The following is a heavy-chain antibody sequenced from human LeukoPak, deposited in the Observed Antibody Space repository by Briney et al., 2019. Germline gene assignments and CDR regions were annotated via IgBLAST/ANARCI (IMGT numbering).Heavy chain of an antibody. CDR3: ARGSYDILTGYYWFDY. CDR2: IYYSGST. CDR1: GGSISSYY. Sequence: KPSETLSLTCTASGGSISSYYGSWIRQPPGKGLEWIGYIYYSGSTNYNPSLKSRVTISVDTSKNQFSLKLSSVTAADTAVYYCARGSYDILTGYYWFDYWGQRTLVTVSS. D-gene: IGHD3-9*01. V-gene: IGHV4-59*01. J-gene: IGHJ4*02.